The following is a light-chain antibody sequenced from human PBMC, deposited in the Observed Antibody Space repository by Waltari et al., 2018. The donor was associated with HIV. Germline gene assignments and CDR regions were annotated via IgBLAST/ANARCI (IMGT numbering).Light chain of an antibody. Sequence: ENVLTQSPGTLSLSPGETATLSCRASQTVSGSFFAWYQQKPGQAPRVLIYRVSSRATGIPDRFSGSGSGTDFTLTISRLEPEDFAVYYCQQYDTSPLTFGGGTKVEIK. CDR1: QTVSGSF. J-gene: IGKJ4*01. CDR3: QQYDTSPLT. CDR2: RVS. V-gene: IGKV3-20*01.